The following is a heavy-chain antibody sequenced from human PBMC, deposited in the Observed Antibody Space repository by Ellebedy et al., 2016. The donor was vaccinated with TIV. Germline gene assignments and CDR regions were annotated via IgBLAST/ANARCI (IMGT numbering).Heavy chain of an antibody. Sequence: GESLKISXAASGFTFSSYWMHWVRQAPGKGLVWVSRINSDGSSTSYADSVKGRFTISRENAKNSLYLQMNSLRAGDTAVYYCARAYQDAFDIWGQGTMVTVSS. V-gene: IGHV3-74*01. CDR2: INSDGSST. CDR3: ARAYQDAFDI. J-gene: IGHJ3*02. D-gene: IGHD2-2*01. CDR1: GFTFSSYW.